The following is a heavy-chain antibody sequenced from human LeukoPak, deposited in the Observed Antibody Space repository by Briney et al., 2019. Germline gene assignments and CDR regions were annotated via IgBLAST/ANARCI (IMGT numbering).Heavy chain of an antibody. Sequence: LXLSXXXSGFXXXDYAMHWVRHAPGKGLEWVSGISWNSGSIGYADSVKGRFTISRDNAKNSLYLQMNSLRAEDTALYYCAKDVSGDSSGYHDYWGQGTLVTVSS. D-gene: IGHD3-22*01. CDR3: AKDVSGDSSGYHDY. V-gene: IGHV3-9*01. CDR1: GFXXXDYA. J-gene: IGHJ4*02. CDR2: ISWNSGSI.